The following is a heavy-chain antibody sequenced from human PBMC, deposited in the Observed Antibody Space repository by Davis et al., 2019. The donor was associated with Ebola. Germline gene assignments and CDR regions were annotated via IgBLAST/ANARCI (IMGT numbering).Heavy chain of an antibody. D-gene: IGHD3-22*01. CDR3: SRAITMIVVVIPGAFDI. J-gene: IGHJ3*02. CDR2: ISSSSSYI. Sequence: GGSLRLSFAASGFTSISYSMNWVRQSPGKGLEWVSSISSSSSYIYYADSVKGRFTISRDNAKNSLYLQMNSLRAEDTAVYYCSRAITMIVVVIPGAFDIWGQGTMVTVSS. CDR1: GFTSISYS. V-gene: IGHV3-21*01.